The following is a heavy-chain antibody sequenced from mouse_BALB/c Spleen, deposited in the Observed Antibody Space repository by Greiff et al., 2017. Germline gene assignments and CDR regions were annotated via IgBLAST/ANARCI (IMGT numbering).Heavy chain of an antibody. CDR3: ARGGESGLRRAWFAY. CDR2: INSNGGST. J-gene: IGHJ2*01. V-gene: IGHV5-6-3*01. D-gene: IGHD2-2*01. CDR1: GFTFSSYG. Sequence: EVKLVESGGGLVQPGGSLKLSCAASGFTFSSYGMSWVRQTPDKRLELVATINSNGGSTYYPDSVKGRFTISRDNAKNTLYLQMSSLKSEDTAMYYCARGGESGLRRAWFAYWGQGTTLTVSS.